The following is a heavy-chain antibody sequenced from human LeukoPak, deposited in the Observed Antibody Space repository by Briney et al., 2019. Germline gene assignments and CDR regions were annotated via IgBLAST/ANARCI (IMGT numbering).Heavy chain of an antibody. V-gene: IGHV4-31*11. D-gene: IGHD3-22*01. CDR1: GGSISRGGYY. CDR2: IYYRGST. CDR3: ARAPYDSSGYYFLSAFDI. J-gene: IGHJ3*02. Sequence: PSQTLSLTCAVSGGSISRGGYYGRWMRQPPGKGGEGSVYIYYRGSTSYNPSLKSRVTISVYTSKNQFSLKLTSVTAADTAVYYCARAPYDSSGYYFLSAFDIWGQGTMVTVSS.